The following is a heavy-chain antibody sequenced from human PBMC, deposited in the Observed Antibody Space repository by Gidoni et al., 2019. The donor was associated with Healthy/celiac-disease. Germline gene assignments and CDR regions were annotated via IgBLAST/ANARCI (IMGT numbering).Heavy chain of an antibody. J-gene: IGHJ4*02. D-gene: IGHD1-20*01. CDR2: IYPGDSDT. Sequence: EVQLVQSGAEVKKPGESLMISCTGSGYSFTSYWIGWVRQMPGKGLEWMGIIYPGDSDTRYSPSFQGQVTISADKSISTAYLQWSSLKASDTAMYYCARAPEGITGTTSHFDYWGQGTLVTVSS. CDR1: GYSFTSYW. CDR3: ARAPEGITGTTSHFDY. V-gene: IGHV5-51*01.